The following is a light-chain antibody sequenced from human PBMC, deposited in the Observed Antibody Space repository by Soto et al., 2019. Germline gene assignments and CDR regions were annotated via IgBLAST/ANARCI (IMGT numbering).Light chain of an antibody. CDR1: QSVSSY. CDR2: SAS. V-gene: IGKV3-11*01. Sequence: EIVLTQSPATLSLSLRSISILFCRACQSVSSYVAWYQQKPGQAPRLLIYSASNRATGIPARFSGSGSGTDFILTISSLEPEDFAVYYCQQRGNWPGTFGQGTKVDIK. CDR3: QQRGNWPGT. J-gene: IGKJ1*01.